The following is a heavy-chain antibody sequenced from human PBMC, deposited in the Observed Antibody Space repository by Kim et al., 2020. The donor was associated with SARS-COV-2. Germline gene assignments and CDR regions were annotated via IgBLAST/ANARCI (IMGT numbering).Heavy chain of an antibody. D-gene: IGHD1-26*01. Sequence: SVKVSCKASGGTFSSYAISWVRQAPGQGLEWLGGIIPIFGTANYAQKFQGRVTITADESTSTAYMELSSLRSEDTAVYYCARDSGSYRIDAFDIWGQGTMVTVSS. CDR1: GGTFSSYA. CDR3: ARDSGSYRIDAFDI. V-gene: IGHV1-69*13. J-gene: IGHJ3*02. CDR2: IIPIFGTA.